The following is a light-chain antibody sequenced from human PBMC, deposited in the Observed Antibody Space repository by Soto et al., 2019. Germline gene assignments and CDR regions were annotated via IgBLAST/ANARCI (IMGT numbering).Light chain of an antibody. CDR1: SSDVGSYNL. J-gene: IGLJ3*02. CDR3: CSYAGSNWV. V-gene: IGLV2-23*02. Sequence: QSARTQPASVSGSPGQSITLSCTGTSSDVGSYNLVSWYQQHPGKAPKLMIYEVSKRPSGVSNRFSGSKSGNTASLTISGLQAEDEADYYCCSYAGSNWVFGGGTKVTVL. CDR2: EVS.